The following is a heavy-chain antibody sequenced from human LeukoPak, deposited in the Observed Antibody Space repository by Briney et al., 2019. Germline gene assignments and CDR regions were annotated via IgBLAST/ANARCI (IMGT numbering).Heavy chain of an antibody. D-gene: IGHD3-10*01. CDR3: ARFLTAGSGSHSDS. Sequence: PGGSLRLSCAASGLIFSSYGMQWVRQAPGKGLEWVAVIWYDGSNKYYADSVKGRFTVSRDNSKNTLYLQMDSLRAEDTAVYYCARFLTAGSGSHSDSWGPGTLVTVSS. J-gene: IGHJ4*02. CDR1: GLIFSSYG. CDR2: IWYDGSNK. V-gene: IGHV3-33*01.